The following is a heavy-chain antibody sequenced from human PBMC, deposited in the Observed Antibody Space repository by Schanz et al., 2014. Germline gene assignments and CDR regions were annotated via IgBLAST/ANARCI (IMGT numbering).Heavy chain of an antibody. Sequence: EADLVESGGGLIQRGESLRLSCSASGFSFNSYSMNWVRQAPGKGLEWLSYIDGKSTTVYYADSVKGRFTVSRDNSKNTLYLQMNSLRAEDTAVYYCARDLEGYDGGGGGFDPWGQGTLVTVSS. CDR3: ARDLEGYDGGGGGFDP. CDR1: GFSFNSYS. J-gene: IGHJ5*02. V-gene: IGHV3-48*01. CDR2: IDGKSTTV. D-gene: IGHD2-21*01.